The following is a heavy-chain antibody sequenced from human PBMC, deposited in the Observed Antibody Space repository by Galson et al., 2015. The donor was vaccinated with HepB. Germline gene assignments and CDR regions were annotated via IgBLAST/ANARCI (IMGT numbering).Heavy chain of an antibody. CDR1: GGTFSSYT. J-gene: IGHJ4*02. CDR2: IIPILGIA. CDR3: ARVYDSSGYFGW. Sequence: SVKVSCKASGGTFSSYTISWVRQAPGQGLEWMGRIIPILGIANYAQKFQGRVTITADESTSTAYMELSSLRSEDTAVYYCARVYDSSGYFGWWGQGTLVTVSS. D-gene: IGHD3-22*01. V-gene: IGHV1-69*02.